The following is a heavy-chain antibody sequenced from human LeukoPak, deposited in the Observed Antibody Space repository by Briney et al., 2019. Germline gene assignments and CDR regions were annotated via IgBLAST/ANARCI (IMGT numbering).Heavy chain of an antibody. Sequence: GGSLRLSCVASGFTFSNYEMNWVRQAPGKGLEWVSYISSSGDTIYYVDSVKGRFTISRDNAKNSLYIHMKSLRAEDTPLYYCAGVLPYFVYCGQGTLVTVSS. CDR3: AGVLPYFVY. CDR2: ISSSGDTI. J-gene: IGHJ4*02. V-gene: IGHV3-48*03. CDR1: GFTFSNYE.